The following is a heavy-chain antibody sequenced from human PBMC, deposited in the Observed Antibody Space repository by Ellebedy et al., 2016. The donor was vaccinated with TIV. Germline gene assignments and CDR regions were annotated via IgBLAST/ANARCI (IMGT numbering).Heavy chain of an antibody. D-gene: IGHD3-10*01. Sequence: AASVKVSCKASGYPFTSFDVNWVRQATGQGLEWMGWMSPNNGKTGYAQKFQGRVTMTRNTSISTAYMELSSLRSEDTAVYYCAKHQKMYYGSGSDAFDIWGQGTMVTVSS. V-gene: IGHV1-8*02. CDR2: MSPNNGKT. CDR3: AKHQKMYYGSGSDAFDI. J-gene: IGHJ3*02. CDR1: GYPFTSFD.